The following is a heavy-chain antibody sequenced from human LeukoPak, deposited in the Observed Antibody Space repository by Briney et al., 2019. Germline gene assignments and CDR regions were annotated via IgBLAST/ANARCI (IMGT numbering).Heavy chain of an antibody. CDR1: GFTFSSYG. CDR3: AKDIIERFLEWLGYYYYYGMDV. Sequence: GGSLRLSCAASGFTFSSYGMHWVRQAPGKGLEWVAVISYDGSNKYYADSVKGRFTISRDNSKNTLYLQMNSLRAEDTAVYYCAKDIIERFLEWLGYYYYYGMDVWGQGTTVTVSS. CDR2: ISYDGSNK. V-gene: IGHV3-30*18. J-gene: IGHJ6*02. D-gene: IGHD3-3*01.